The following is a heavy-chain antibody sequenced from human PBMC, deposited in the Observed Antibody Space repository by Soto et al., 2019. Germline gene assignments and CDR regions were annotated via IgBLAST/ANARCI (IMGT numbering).Heavy chain of an antibody. J-gene: IGHJ6*02. CDR2: ISTDNGNP. V-gene: IGHV1-18*01. CDR1: GYTFTNSG. CDR3: ARDQGITTFGVYSMYYYGMDV. Sequence: QVQLVQSGAEVKKPGASVKVSCKASGYTFTNSGISWVRQAPGQGLEWMGWISTDNGNPNYAQHLLGRVSMTTDTSTRTADMDRRSMRSNDTAVYYCARDQGITTFGVYSMYYYGMDVWGQETTSTVSS. D-gene: IGHD3-3*01.